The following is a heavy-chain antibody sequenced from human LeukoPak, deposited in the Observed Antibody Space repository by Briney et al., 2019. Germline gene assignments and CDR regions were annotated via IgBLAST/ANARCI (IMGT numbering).Heavy chain of an antibody. CDR3: AKDNYYDSSGCFDY. CDR2: ISGSGGST. J-gene: IGHJ4*02. V-gene: IGHV3-23*01. D-gene: IGHD3-22*01. CDR1: GFTFRTYA. Sequence: PGGSLRLSCAASGFTFRTYAMNWVRQAPGKGLEWVSGISGSGGSTYYADSVKGRFTISRDNSKNSLYLQMNSLRAEDTALYYCAKDNYYDSSGCFDYWGQGTLVTVSS.